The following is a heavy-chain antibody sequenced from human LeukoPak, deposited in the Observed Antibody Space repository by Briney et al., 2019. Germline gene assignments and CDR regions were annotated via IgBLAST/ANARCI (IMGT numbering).Heavy chain of an antibody. D-gene: IGHD1-14*01. CDR1: GLNFSNSG. V-gene: IGHV3-23*01. CDR3: ATAGNDHNKCFDP. Sequence: GGSLRLSCAASGLNFSNSGMNWVRQAPGMGLEWVSPISGSGDRTYYADSVKGRFTISRDNPRNTLYVQMNNLRAEDTAVYYSATAGNDHNKCFDPWGQGTLVTVSS. CDR2: ISGSGDRT. J-gene: IGHJ5*02.